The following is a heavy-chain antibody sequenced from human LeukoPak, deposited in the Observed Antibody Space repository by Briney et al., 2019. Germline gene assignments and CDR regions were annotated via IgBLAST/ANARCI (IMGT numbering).Heavy chain of an antibody. Sequence: GGSLRLSCAASGFTFGNAWMSWVRQAPGKGLEWVGRIKTKTDGGTTDYAAPVKGRFTISRDDPKTTLYLQMNSLKTEDTAVYYCTTDYGSSSSHFDYWGQGTLVTVSS. CDR3: TTDYGSSSSHFDY. CDR2: IKTKTDGGTT. J-gene: IGHJ4*02. V-gene: IGHV3-15*01. CDR1: GFTFGNAW. D-gene: IGHD6-6*01.